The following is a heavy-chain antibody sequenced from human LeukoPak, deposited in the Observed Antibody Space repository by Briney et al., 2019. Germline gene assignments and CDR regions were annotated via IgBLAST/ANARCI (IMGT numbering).Heavy chain of an antibody. CDR2: ISHDGSNQ. Sequence: GGSLRLSSAVSGFTLTYYAMHWVRQAPGKGLEWVAVISHDGSNQQYADSVKGQVTISRDNSKSTLYLQMDSLRAGDTAVYYCARQGDTGSWYFDYWGQGTLVTVSS. J-gene: IGHJ4*02. CDR3: ARQGDTGSWYFDY. D-gene: IGHD2-21*02. CDR1: GFTLTYYA. V-gene: IGHV3-30-3*01.